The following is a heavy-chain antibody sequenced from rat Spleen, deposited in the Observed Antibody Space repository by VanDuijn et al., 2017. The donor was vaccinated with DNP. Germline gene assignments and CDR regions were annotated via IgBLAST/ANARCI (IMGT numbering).Heavy chain of an antibody. Sequence: EVKLVESGGGLVQPGRSLKLSCAASGFNFNDYWMGWVRQAPTKGLEWVAYISTGGGSTYYQDSVKGRFTVSRDNAKGTLYLQMDSLRSEDSATYYCARHVKASHYWYFDFWGPGTMVTVSS. V-gene: IGHV5-25*01. CDR2: ISTGGGST. J-gene: IGHJ1*01. CDR3: ARHVKASHYWYFDF. CDR1: GFNFNDYW.